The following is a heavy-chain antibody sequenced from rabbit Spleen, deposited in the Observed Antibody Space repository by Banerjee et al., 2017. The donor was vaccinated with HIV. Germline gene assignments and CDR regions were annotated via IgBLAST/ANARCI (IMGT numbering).Heavy chain of an antibody. CDR2: INAATGKP. D-gene: IGHD6-1*01. J-gene: IGHJ4*01. V-gene: IGHV1S45*01. Sequence: QEQLVESGGGLVQPTGSLTLTCKASGFSFGDRDVMCWVRQAPGKGLEWIACINAATGKPVYATWAKGRFTISKTSSTTVTLQMTSLTAADTAIYFCARDQGYSYNFATGDFDLWGPGTLVTVS. CDR1: GFSFGDRDV. CDR3: ARDQGYSYNFATGDFDL.